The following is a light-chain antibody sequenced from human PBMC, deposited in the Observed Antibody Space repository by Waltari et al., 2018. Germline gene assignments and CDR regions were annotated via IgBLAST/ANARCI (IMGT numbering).Light chain of an antibody. Sequence: SYELTQTPSVSVSPGQTARITCSGHELPRKYAYWFQQKSGQAPRLVIYEDTKRPYGLPERFSGSSSGTVATLTITGAQVDDEADYYCYSSDSTGLRVFGGGTTVVVL. J-gene: IGLJ1*01. CDR3: YSSDSTGLRV. CDR2: EDT. V-gene: IGLV3-10*01. CDR1: ELPRKY.